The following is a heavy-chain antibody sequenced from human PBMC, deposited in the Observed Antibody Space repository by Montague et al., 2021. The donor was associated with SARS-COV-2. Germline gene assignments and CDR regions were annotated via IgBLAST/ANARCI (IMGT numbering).Heavy chain of an antibody. Sequence: SLRLSCAASGFSFSSYEMNWARQAPGKGLEWISYISSGSGSSIHYADSVRGRFTISRANAKNSLYLQMNGLSAEDTAIYYCARDVDPNSWDGMDVWGQGTTVTVSS. CDR1: GFSFSSYE. D-gene: IGHD2-15*01. V-gene: IGHV3-48*03. CDR2: ISSGSGSSI. CDR3: ARDVDPNSWDGMDV. J-gene: IGHJ6*02.